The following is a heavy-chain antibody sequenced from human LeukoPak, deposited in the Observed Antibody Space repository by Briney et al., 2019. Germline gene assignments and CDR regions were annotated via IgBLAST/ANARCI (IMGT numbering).Heavy chain of an antibody. J-gene: IGHJ5*02. Sequence: ASVKVSCKASGYTFTNYAITWVRQAPGQGPEWMGWISPYNGDRRDALKFQDRVTMTTDTSTTTAYMELRSLRSDDTAVYYCAGLRLGELSLGFDPWGQGTLVTVSS. CDR3: AGLRLGELSLGFDP. CDR1: GYTFTNYA. D-gene: IGHD3-16*02. V-gene: IGHV1-18*01. CDR2: ISPYNGDR.